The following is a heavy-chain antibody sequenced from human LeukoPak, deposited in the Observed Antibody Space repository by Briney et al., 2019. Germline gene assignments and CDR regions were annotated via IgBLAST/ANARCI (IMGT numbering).Heavy chain of an antibody. J-gene: IGHJ6*02. CDR3: ARDLRYYDILTGYYGYYYGMDV. V-gene: IGHV4-61*01. Sequence: SETLSLTCTVSGGSISSSSYYWSWIRQPPGKGLEWIGYIYYSGSTNYNPSLKSRVTISVDTSKNQFSLKLSSVTAADTAVYYCARDLRYYDILTGYYGYYYGMDVWGQGTTVTVSS. D-gene: IGHD3-9*01. CDR1: GGSISSSSYY. CDR2: IYYSGST.